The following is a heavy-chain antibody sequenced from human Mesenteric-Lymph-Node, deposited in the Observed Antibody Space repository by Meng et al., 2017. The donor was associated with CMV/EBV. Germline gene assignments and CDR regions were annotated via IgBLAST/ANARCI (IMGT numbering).Heavy chain of an antibody. CDR2: INHSGST. V-gene: IGHV4-34*01. Sequence: SETLSLTCAVYGGSFSGYYWSWIRQPPGKGLEWIGEINHSGSTNYNPSLKSRVTISVDTSKNQFSLKLSSVTAADTAVYYCARGWGSGYHDYWGQGTLVTVSS. CDR1: GGSFSGYY. CDR3: ARGWGSGYHDY. J-gene: IGHJ4*02. D-gene: IGHD3-22*01.